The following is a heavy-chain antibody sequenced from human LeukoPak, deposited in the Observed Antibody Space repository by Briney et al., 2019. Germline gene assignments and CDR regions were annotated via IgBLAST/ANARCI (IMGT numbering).Heavy chain of an antibody. CDR1: GGTFSSYA. CDR2: IIPIFGTA. D-gene: IGHD2-2*01. V-gene: IGHV1-69*05. J-gene: IGHJ6*03. Sequence: SVKVSCKASGGTFSSYAISWVRQAPGQGLEWMGGIIPIFGTANYAQKFQGRVTMTTDTSTSTAYMELRSLRSEDTAVYYCATANQRPYYMDVWGKGTTVTVSS. CDR3: ATANQRPYYMDV.